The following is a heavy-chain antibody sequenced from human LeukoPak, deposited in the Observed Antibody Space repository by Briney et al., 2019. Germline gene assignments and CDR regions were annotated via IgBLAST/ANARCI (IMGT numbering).Heavy chain of an antibody. CDR1: RYTFSSYG. Sequence: QSGGSLTLACAASRYTFSSYGMHWVRQAPGRGLEWVAFIRYDGSNKYYADSVKGRFTISRDNSKNTLYLQMNSLRAEDTAVYYCAKDGWDYDILTGYSSTIDYWGQGTLVTVSS. CDR3: AKDGWDYDILTGYSSTIDY. CDR2: IRYDGSNK. D-gene: IGHD3-9*01. J-gene: IGHJ4*02. V-gene: IGHV3-30*02.